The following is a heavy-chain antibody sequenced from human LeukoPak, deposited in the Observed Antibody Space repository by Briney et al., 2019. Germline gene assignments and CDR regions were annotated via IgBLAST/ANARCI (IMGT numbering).Heavy chain of an antibody. Sequence: SETLSLTCTVSGGSISSYYWSWIRQPPGKGLEWIGYIYHSGSTNYNPSLKSRVTISVDTSKNQFSLKLSSVTAADTAVYYCARQQMNDFWSGSSLYGGMDVWGQGTTVTVSS. D-gene: IGHD3-3*01. CDR3: ARQQMNDFWSGSSLYGGMDV. V-gene: IGHV4-59*08. J-gene: IGHJ6*02. CDR2: IYHSGST. CDR1: GGSISSYY.